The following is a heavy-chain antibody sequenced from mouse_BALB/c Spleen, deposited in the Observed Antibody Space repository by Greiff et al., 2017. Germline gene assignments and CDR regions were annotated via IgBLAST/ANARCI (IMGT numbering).Heavy chain of an antibody. D-gene: IGHD1-1*01. CDR1: GFTFSSFG. Sequence: EVKLMESGGGLVQPGGSRKLSCAASGFTFSSFGMHWVRQAPEKGLEWVAYISSGSSTIYYADTVKGRFTISRDNPKNTLFLQMTSLRSEDTAMYYCARSGYYGSSYFDYWGQGTTLTGSS. CDR3: ARSGYYGSSYFDY. V-gene: IGHV5-17*02. J-gene: IGHJ2*01. CDR2: ISSGSSTI.